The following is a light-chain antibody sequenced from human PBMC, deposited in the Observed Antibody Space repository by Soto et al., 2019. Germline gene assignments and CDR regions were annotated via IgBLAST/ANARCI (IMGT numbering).Light chain of an antibody. CDR1: QSVSSN. CDR2: GAS. CDR3: QQYNNWPVLT. Sequence: EIVMTQSPATLSVSPGERATLSCRASQSVSSNLAWYQQKPGQAPRLLTYGASTRATGIPARFSGSGSGTEFTLTISSLQSEDFAVYYCQQYNNWPVLTFGGGTKVEIK. J-gene: IGKJ4*01. V-gene: IGKV3-15*01.